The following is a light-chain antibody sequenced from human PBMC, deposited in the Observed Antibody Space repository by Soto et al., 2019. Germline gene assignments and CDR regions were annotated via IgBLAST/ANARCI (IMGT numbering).Light chain of an antibody. V-gene: IGLV1-40*01. J-gene: IGLJ2*01. CDR2: GNS. CDR1: SSNIETGYD. Sequence: QSVLTQPPSVSGAPGQRVTISCTGSSSNIETGYDVHWYQQLPGTAPKRLIYGNSNRPSGVPDRFSGSKSGTSASLAITGLQAEDEADYYCQSYDSNLSVVFGGGTKLTVL. CDR3: QSYDSNLSVV.